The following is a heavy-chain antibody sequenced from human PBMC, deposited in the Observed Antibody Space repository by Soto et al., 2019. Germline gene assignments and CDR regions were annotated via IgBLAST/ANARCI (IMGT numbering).Heavy chain of an antibody. D-gene: IGHD1-26*01. CDR2: INAGNGNT. CDR1: GYTFTSYA. V-gene: IGHV1-3*01. CDR3: ARGGSLYGYFDL. J-gene: IGHJ2*01. Sequence: QVQLVQSGAEVKKPGASVKVSCKASGYTFTSYAMHWVRQAPGQRLEWMGWINAGNGNTKYSQKFQGRVTITRDTSASTAYMELSSLRSEDTAVYYCARGGSLYGYFDLWGRGTLVTVSS.